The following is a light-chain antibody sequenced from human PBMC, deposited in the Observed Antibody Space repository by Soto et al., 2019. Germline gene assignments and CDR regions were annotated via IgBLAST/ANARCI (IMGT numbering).Light chain of an antibody. CDR1: SSDVGGYNF. CDR3: SSYAGGNKLL. J-gene: IGLJ2*01. Sequence: QLVLTQPPSASGSPGQSVTISCTGTSSDVGGYNFVSWYQQHPGKAPKLMIYEVSQRPSGVPDRFSGSKSGNRASLTVSGLQAEDEADYYCSSYAGGNKLLFGGGTKVTVL. CDR2: EVS. V-gene: IGLV2-8*01.